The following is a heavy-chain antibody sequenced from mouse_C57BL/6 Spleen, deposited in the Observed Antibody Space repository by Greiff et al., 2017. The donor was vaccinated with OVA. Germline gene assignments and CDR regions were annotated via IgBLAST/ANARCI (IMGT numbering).Heavy chain of an antibody. CDR3: TRSDGSSYDYAMDY. CDR1: GYTFTSYW. J-gene: IGHJ4*01. Sequence: EVQLQESGTVLARPGASVKMSCKTSGYTFTSYWMHWVKPRPGQGLDWIGAISPGNSDSSYNQKFKGTAKLTAVTSASTAYMELSSLTNEDSAVYYCTRSDGSSYDYAMDYWGQGTSVTVSS. CDR2: ISPGNSDS. V-gene: IGHV1-5*01. D-gene: IGHD1-1*01.